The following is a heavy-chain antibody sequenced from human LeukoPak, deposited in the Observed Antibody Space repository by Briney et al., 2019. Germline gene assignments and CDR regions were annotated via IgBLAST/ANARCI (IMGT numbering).Heavy chain of an antibody. D-gene: IGHD6-19*01. Sequence: SVKVSCRASGGTFSSYAISWVRQAPGQGLEWMGGIIPIFGTANYAQKFQGRVTITADESTSTAYMELSSLRSEDTAVYYCARDFTSSGWYALNRFDPWGQGTLVTVSS. V-gene: IGHV1-69*13. CDR1: GGTFSSYA. CDR3: ARDFTSSGWYALNRFDP. CDR2: IIPIFGTA. J-gene: IGHJ5*02.